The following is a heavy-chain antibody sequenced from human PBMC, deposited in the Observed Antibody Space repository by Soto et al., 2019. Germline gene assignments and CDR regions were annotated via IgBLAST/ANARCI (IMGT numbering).Heavy chain of an antibody. CDR1: GGSFSGYY. CDR3: ARGSLWFGELWNA. CDR2: INHSGST. D-gene: IGHD3-10*01. Sequence: SETLSLTCAVYGGSFSGYYWSWIRQPPGKGLEWIGEINHSGSTNYNPSLKSRVTISVDTSKNQFSLKLSSVTAADTAVYYCARGSLWFGELWNAWGQGTTVTVSS. J-gene: IGHJ6*02. V-gene: IGHV4-34*01.